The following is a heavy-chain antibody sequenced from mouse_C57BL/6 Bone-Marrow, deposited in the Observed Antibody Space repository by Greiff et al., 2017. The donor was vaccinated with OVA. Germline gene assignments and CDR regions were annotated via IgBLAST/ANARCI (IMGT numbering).Heavy chain of an antibody. CDR1: GFTFTNYY. D-gene: IGHD1-1*01. CDR2: IRNKPNGSTT. J-gene: IGHJ2*01. Sequence: EVKVVESGGGLVQPGDSLSLSCAASGFTFTNYYMSWVRQPPGKALEWLAFIRNKPNGSTTEYSASVKGRFNISRDNSQRILYLQMNALRAEDSATYYCARYKGRVAVDYFDYWGQGTALTVSS. CDR3: ARYKGRVAVDYFDY. V-gene: IGHV7-3*01.